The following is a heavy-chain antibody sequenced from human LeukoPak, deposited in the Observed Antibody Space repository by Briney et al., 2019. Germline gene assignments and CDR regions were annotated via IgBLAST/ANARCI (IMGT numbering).Heavy chain of an antibody. J-gene: IGHJ4*02. CDR2: INQDGRTK. CDR1: GFTFSTYW. Sequence: GGSLRLSCAASGFTFSTYWMAWVRQAPGKGLEWVANINQDGRTKFYADSVKGRFTISRDNAENSLYLQMNSLTDEDTAVYYCASSHDSSGNDWGQGTPVTVSS. CDR3: ASSHDSSGND. D-gene: IGHD3-22*01. V-gene: IGHV3-7*01.